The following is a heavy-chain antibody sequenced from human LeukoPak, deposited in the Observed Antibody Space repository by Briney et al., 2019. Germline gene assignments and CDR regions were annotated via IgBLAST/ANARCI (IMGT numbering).Heavy chain of an antibody. D-gene: IGHD2-15*01. J-gene: IGHJ6*02. CDR2: ISYDATNK. Sequence: GGSLRLSCAASGFTFSRHAMHWVRQAPGKGLEWVAVISYDATNKYYADSVRGRFTISRDNSTNTVYLQMNSLRAEDTAVYYCARNSRVVVVAATRYYYGKGVWGQGTTVTVSS. CDR3: ARNSRVVVVAATRYYYGKGV. CDR1: GFTFSRHA. V-gene: IGHV3-30*04.